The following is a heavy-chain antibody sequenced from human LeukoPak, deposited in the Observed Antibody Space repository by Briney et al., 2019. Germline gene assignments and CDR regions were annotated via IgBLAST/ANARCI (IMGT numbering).Heavy chain of an antibody. Sequence: SETLSLTCAVYGGSFSGYYWSWLRQPPGKGLEWIGEINHSGSTNYNPSLKSRVTISVDTSKNHFSLKLSSVTAADTAVYYCARERLNPINWFDPWGQGTLVTVSS. D-gene: IGHD1-1*01. CDR2: INHSGST. CDR3: ARERLNPINWFDP. V-gene: IGHV4-34*01. J-gene: IGHJ5*02. CDR1: GGSFSGYY.